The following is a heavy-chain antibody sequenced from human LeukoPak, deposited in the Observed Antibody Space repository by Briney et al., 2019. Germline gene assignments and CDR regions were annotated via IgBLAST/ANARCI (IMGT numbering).Heavy chain of an antibody. CDR1: GYTFTSYG. CDR2: ISAYNGNT. CDR3: ARDTAQYGSGSPPFY. Sequence: ASVNVSCKASGYTFTSYGISWVRQAPGQGLEWMGWISAYNGNTNYAQKLQGRVTMTTDTSTSTAYMELRSLRSDDTAVYYCARDTAQYGSGSPPFYWGQGTLVTVSS. J-gene: IGHJ4*02. V-gene: IGHV1-18*01. D-gene: IGHD3-10*01.